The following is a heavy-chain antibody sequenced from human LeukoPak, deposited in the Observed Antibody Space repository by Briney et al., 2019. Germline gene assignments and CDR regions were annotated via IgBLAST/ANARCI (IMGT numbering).Heavy chain of an antibody. CDR3: ARQYSSGSKLGYDY. J-gene: IGHJ4*02. Sequence: PSETLSLTCAVYGGSFSGYYWSWIRQPPGKGLEWIGEINHSGSTNYNPSLKSRVTISVDTSKNQFSLKLSSVTAADTAVYYCARQYSSGSKLGYDYWGQGTLVTVSS. CDR2: INHSGST. V-gene: IGHV4-34*01. CDR1: GGSFSGYY. D-gene: IGHD6-19*01.